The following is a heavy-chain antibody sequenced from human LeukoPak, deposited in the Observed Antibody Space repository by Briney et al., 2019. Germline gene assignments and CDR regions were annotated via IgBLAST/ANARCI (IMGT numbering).Heavy chain of an antibody. D-gene: IGHD3-22*01. J-gene: IGHJ4*02. V-gene: IGHV1-8*01. CDR1: GYTFTSYD. CDR2: MNPNTGNT. Sequence: ASVKVSCKASGYTFTSYDINWVRQATGQGLEWMGWMNPNTGNTGYAQKFQGRATMTRDTSISTAYMELNSLRAEDTAVYYCAKDSVWLSLDYWGQGTLVTVSS. CDR3: AKDSVWLSLDY.